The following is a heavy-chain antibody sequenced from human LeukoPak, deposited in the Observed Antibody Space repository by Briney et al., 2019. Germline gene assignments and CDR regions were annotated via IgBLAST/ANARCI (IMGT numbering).Heavy chain of an antibody. CDR3: ARHGFNMSYANFDY. CDR1: GYSISSGYY. CDR2: INHSGST. Sequence: PSETLSLTCTVSGYSISSGYYWSWIRQPPGKGLEWIGEINHSGSTNYNPSLKSRVTISVDTSKNQFSLKLSSVTAADTAVYYCARHGFNMSYANFDYWGQGTLVTVSS. V-gene: IGHV4-38-2*02. J-gene: IGHJ4*02. D-gene: IGHD1-26*01.